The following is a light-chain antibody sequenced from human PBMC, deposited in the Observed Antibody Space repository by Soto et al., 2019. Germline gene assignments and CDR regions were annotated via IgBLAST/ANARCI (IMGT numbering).Light chain of an antibody. Sequence: EIVLTQSPGTLSLSPGDSATLSCRASQSIFSSYLAWYQQKPGQAPRLLIYGASSRATGIPDRFSGDGSGTDFTLKISRLEPEDFAVYYCQQYSLSPLTFXGGTKVDIK. CDR3: QQYSLSPLT. V-gene: IGKV3-20*01. J-gene: IGKJ4*01. CDR2: GAS. CDR1: QSIFSSY.